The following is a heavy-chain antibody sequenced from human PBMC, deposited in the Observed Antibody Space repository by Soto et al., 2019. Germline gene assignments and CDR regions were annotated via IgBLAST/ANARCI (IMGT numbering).Heavy chain of an antibody. D-gene: IGHD1-26*01. Sequence: QVQLQESGPGLVKPSGTLSLTCAVFGGSISNSNWWTWVRQPPGKGLDWIGEIFHSGSTNYNSSLMGRVTISVDKANNQFSLKLGSVTAADPAVYYCAHRPIVGAAIWGQGTLVTVSS. CDR2: IFHSGST. J-gene: IGHJ4*02. V-gene: IGHV4-4*02. CDR1: GGSISNSNW. CDR3: AHRPIVGAAI.